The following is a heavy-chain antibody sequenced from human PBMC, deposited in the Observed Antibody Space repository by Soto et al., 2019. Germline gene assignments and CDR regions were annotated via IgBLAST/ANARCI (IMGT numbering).Heavy chain of an antibody. CDR2: IGTAGDT. CDR3: ARGYCSGGSCYHQHTPYYYDYGMDV. Sequence: LRLSCAASGFTFISYDMHWVRQATVKGLEWVSAIGTAGDTYYPGSVKGRFTISRENAKNSLYLQMNSLRAGDTAVYYCARGYCSGGSCYHQHTPYYYDYGMDVWGQGTTVTVSS. D-gene: IGHD2-15*01. CDR1: GFTFISYD. J-gene: IGHJ6*02. V-gene: IGHV3-13*01.